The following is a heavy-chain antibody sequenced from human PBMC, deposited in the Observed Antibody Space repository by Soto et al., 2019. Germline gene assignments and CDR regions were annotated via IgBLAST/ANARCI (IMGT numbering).Heavy chain of an antibody. J-gene: IGHJ3*02. Sequence: SETLSLTCTVSGGSISSYYWSWIRQPPGKGLEWIGYIYYSGSTNYNPSLKSRVTISVDTSKNQFSLKLSSVTAADTAVYYCASYGGAADSDDGFDIWGQGTMVTVSS. CDR3: ASYGGAADSDDGFDI. D-gene: IGHD6-13*01. CDR2: IYYSGST. CDR1: GGSISSYY. V-gene: IGHV4-59*01.